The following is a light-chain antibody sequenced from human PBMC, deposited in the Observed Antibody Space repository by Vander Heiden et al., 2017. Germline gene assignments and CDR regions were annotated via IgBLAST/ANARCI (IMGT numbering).Light chain of an antibody. Sequence: QSALTQPASVSGSPGQSITTSCTGTSSDVGVYNYVSWYQQHPGKAPKLMIYDVSNRPSGVSNRFSGSKSGNTASLTISGLQAEDEADYYCSSYTSSSTVLFGGGTKLTVL. CDR3: SSYTSSSTVL. CDR1: SSDVGVYNY. J-gene: IGLJ2*01. V-gene: IGLV2-14*01. CDR2: DVS.